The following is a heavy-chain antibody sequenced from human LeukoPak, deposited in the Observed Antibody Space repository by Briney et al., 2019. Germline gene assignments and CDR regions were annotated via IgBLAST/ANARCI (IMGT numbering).Heavy chain of an antibody. J-gene: IGHJ5*02. CDR3: ARGPRDTVVRGVINFWFDP. D-gene: IGHD3-10*01. CDR1: GGTFSSYA. CDR2: IIPIFGTA. Sequence: SVKVSCKASGGTFSSYAISWVRQAPGQGLEWMGRIIPIFGTANYAQKFQGRVTITTDESTSTAYMELSSLRSEDTAVYYCARGPRDTVVRGVINFWFDPWGQGTLVTVSS. V-gene: IGHV1-69*05.